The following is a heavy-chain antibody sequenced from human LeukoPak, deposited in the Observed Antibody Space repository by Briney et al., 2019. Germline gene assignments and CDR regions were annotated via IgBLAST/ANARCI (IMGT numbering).Heavy chain of an antibody. CDR2: IYTSGST. CDR1: GGSIGSGSYY. D-gene: IGHD6-19*01. V-gene: IGHV4-61*02. CDR3: ARDGGQWLGNFDC. Sequence: SQTLSLTCTVSGGSIGSGSYYWSWIRQPAGKGLEWIGRIYTSGSTNYNPSLKSRVTISADTSKNQFSLKLSSVTAADTAVYYCARDGGQWLGNFDCWGQGTLVTVSS. J-gene: IGHJ4*02.